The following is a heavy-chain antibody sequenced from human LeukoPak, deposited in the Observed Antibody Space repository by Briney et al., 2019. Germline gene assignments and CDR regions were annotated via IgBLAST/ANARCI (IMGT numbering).Heavy chain of an antibody. Sequence: GASVKVSCKASGYTFTGYYMHWVRQAPGQGLEWMGWINPNSGGTNYAQKFQGRVTMTTDTSTSTAYMELRSLRSDDTAVYYCARRGVNTDYYDIATNSYSPRYYFDFWGQGTLVTVSS. CDR3: ARRGVNTDYYDIATNSYSPRYYFDF. CDR1: GYTFTGYY. CDR2: INPNSGGT. V-gene: IGHV1-2*02. J-gene: IGHJ4*02. D-gene: IGHD3-9*01.